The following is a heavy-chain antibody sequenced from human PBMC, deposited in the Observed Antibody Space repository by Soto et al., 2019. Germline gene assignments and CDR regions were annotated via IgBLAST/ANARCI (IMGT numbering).Heavy chain of an antibody. V-gene: IGHV3-48*03. J-gene: IGHJ3*02. Sequence: GGSLRLSCAASGFTFSTSDMNWVRQAPGKGLEWPSHISSGSSIYSADSVQGRFTISRDNAKNSLYPQMNSLGAEDTALYYCARLLRSSSWDVFDIWGLGTMVTVSS. CDR3: ARLLRSSSWDVFDI. CDR2: ISSGSSI. D-gene: IGHD6-13*01. CDR1: GFTFSTSD.